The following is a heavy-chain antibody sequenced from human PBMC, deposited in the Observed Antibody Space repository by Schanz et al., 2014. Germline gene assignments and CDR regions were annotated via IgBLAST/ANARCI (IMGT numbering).Heavy chain of an antibody. Sequence: QVLLVESGGGLVKPGGSLRLSCSASGFTFSDSFMSWIRQTPGKGLEWLSYISSSGNIIHYADSVKGRFTISRDNAKNSLYLQMNSLRPKDTALYYCAKVQTHTLYGGNSCFDYWGQGTLVTVSS. CDR3: AKVQTHTLYGGNSCFDY. CDR2: ISSSGNII. J-gene: IGHJ4*02. D-gene: IGHD2-21*02. V-gene: IGHV3-11*01. CDR1: GFTFSDSF.